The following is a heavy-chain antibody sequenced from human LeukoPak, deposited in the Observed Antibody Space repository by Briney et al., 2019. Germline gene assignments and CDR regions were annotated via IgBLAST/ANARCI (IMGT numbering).Heavy chain of an antibody. CDR1: GFIFGSFW. D-gene: IGHD4/OR15-4a*01. CDR2: IKHDGSEK. V-gene: IGHV3-7*01. CDR3: ARDSRAGSDY. J-gene: IGHJ4*02. Sequence: GGSLRLSCAASGFIFGSFWMTWVRQAPGKGLEWVANIKHDGSEKYYGDSVKGRFTISRDNAKNSLYLQMNSLRAEDTAVYYCARDSRAGSDYWGQGTLVTVSS.